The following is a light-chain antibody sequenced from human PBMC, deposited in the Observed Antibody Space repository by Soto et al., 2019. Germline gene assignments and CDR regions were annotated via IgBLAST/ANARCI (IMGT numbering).Light chain of an antibody. CDR3: QQYNNWLFT. J-gene: IGKJ4*01. CDR1: QSVSGN. Sequence: EIVMTQSPATLSVSPGERVTHSCRASQSVSGNLAWYQQKPGQAPRLLIYGASTRATGFPARFSGSGSGTEFTLTISSLQSEDFAVYYCQQYNNWLFTFGGGTRVEIK. V-gene: IGKV3-15*01. CDR2: GAS.